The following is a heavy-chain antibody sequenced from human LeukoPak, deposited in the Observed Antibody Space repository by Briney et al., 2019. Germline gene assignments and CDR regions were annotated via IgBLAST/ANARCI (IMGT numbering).Heavy chain of an antibody. CDR1: GFSFSTYG. CDR3: ARHDYGGNSGDY. CDR2: IGTSSSTI. Sequence: GGSLRLSCAASGFSFSTYGMNWVRQAPGKGLEWVLYIGTSSSTIYYADSVKGRFTISRDNAKNSLYLQMNSLRDEDTAVYYCARHDYGGNSGDYWGQGTLVTVSS. V-gene: IGHV3-48*02. J-gene: IGHJ4*02. D-gene: IGHD4-23*01.